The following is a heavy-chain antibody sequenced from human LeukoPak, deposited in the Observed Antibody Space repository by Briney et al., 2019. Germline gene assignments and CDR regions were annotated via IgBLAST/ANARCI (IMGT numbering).Heavy chain of an antibody. V-gene: IGHV3-21*01. CDR2: ISSSSSYI. CDR1: GFTFSSYS. D-gene: IGHD3-22*01. CDR3: AKDQGITMIVVVITNAFDI. Sequence: GGSLRLSCAASGFTFSSYSMNWVRQAPGKGLEWVSSISSSSSYIYYADSVKGRFTISRDNAKNSLYLQMNSLRAEDTAVYYCAKDQGITMIVVVITNAFDIWGQGTMVTVSS. J-gene: IGHJ3*02.